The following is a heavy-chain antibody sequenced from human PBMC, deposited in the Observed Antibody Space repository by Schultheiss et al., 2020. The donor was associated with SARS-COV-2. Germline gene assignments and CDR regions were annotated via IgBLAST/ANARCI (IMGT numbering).Heavy chain of an antibody. CDR2: IKQDGSEK. CDR1: GFTFSSYA. Sequence: GGSLRLSCAASGFTFSSYAMNWVRQAPGKGLEWVANIKQDGSEKYYVDSVKGRFTISRDNAKNSLYLQMNSLRAEDTAVYYCARGKYYYDSSGYYRGNYYYYYGMDVWGQGTTVTVSS. J-gene: IGHJ6*02. D-gene: IGHD3-22*01. CDR3: ARGKYYYDSSGYYRGNYYYYYGMDV. V-gene: IGHV3-7*01.